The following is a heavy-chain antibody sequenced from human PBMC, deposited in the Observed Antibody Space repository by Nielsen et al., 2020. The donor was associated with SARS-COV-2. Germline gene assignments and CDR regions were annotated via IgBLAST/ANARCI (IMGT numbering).Heavy chain of an antibody. V-gene: IGHV1-18*01. CDR1: GYTFTSYG. J-gene: IGHJ6*03. CDR3: ARAKYYYYYYMDV. CDR2: ISAYNGNT. Sequence: ASVKVSCKASGYTFTSYGIGWVRQAPGQGLEWMGWISAYNGNTNYAQKLQGRVTITADESTSTAYMELSSLRSEDTAVYYCARAKYYYYYYMDVWGKGTTVTVSS.